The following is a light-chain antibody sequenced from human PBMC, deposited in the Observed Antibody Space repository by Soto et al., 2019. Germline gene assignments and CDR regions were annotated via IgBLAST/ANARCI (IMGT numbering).Light chain of an antibody. CDR2: AAS. J-gene: IGKJ4*01. Sequence: DIQMTPSPSSLSASVGDRVTITCRASQSISSYLNWYQQKPGKAPKLLIYAASSLQSGVPSRFIGSGSGTDFTLTISSLQPEDFATYYCQQSYSTSPLTFGGGTKVEIK. V-gene: IGKV1-39*01. CDR3: QQSYSTSPLT. CDR1: QSISSY.